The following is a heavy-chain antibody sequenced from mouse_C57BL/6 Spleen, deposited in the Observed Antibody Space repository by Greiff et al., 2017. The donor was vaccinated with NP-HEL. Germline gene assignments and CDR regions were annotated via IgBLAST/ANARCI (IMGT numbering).Heavy chain of an antibody. CDR2: IHPNSGST. J-gene: IGHJ2*01. CDR3: ARRDYDYDGEGFDY. V-gene: IGHV1-64*01. CDR1: GYTFTSYW. D-gene: IGHD2-4*01. Sequence: QVQLQQPGAELVKPGASVKLSCKASGYTFTSYWMHWVKQRPGQGLEWIGMIHPNSGSTNYNEKFKSKATLTVDKSSSTAYMQLSSLTSEDSAVYYCARRDYDYDGEGFDYWGQGTTLTVSS.